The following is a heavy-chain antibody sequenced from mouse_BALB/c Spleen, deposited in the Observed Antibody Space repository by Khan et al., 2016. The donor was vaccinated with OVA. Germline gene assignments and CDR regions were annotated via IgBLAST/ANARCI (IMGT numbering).Heavy chain of an antibody. CDR3: ARECYSPWFAY. D-gene: IGHD2-12*01. CDR1: GFNIKDYY. J-gene: IGHJ3*01. V-gene: IGHV14-1*02. CDR2: IDPENGTT. Sequence: VQLKESGAELVRPGALVNLSCKASGFNIKDYYMHWVKQRPEQGLEWTGWIDPENGTTIYEPKFKGKASITSETSSNTASLQLSRLTSADTAVYYCARECYSPWFAYWGQWTLVTVSA.